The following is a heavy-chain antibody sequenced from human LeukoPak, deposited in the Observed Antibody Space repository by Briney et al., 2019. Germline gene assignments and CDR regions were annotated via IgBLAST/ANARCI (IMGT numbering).Heavy chain of an antibody. V-gene: IGHV3-23*01. Sequence: GGSLRLSCAASGFTFSNSAMSWVRQAPGKGLEWVSTLSGSGITTYYADSVKGRFTISRDNSKNTLYLQMNSLRAEDTAVYYCAKGIYSSGWSYFDYWGHGTLVSVSS. J-gene: IGHJ4*01. CDR1: GFTFSNSA. CDR2: LSGSGITT. D-gene: IGHD6-19*01. CDR3: AKGIYSSGWSYFDY.